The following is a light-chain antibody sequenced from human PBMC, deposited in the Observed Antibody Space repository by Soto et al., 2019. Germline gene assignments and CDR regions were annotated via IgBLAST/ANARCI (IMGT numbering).Light chain of an antibody. Sequence: DVQMTQSPSSLSASVGDIVTITCRASQTINTYLHWYQQKPGKAPKLLIYAASSLKHGVPSRFSGSGSGTDFTLTISNLQPEDFATYYCQQSYSTFKTFGQGTKVESK. J-gene: IGKJ1*01. CDR3: QQSYSTFKT. V-gene: IGKV1-39*01. CDR1: QTINTY. CDR2: AAS.